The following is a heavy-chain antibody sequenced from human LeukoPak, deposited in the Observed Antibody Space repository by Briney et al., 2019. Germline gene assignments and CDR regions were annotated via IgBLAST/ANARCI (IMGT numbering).Heavy chain of an antibody. J-gene: IGHJ4*02. Sequence: SETLSLTCTVPGGSISSGSYSWSWIRQPAGKGLDWIGRIYTSGSTNYNPSLKSRVTISVDTSKNQFSLKLSSVTAADTAVYYCARGWGLRHFDYWGQGTLVTVSS. D-gene: IGHD3-16*01. CDR2: IYTSGST. CDR1: GGSISSGSYS. CDR3: ARGWGLRHFDY. V-gene: IGHV4-61*02.